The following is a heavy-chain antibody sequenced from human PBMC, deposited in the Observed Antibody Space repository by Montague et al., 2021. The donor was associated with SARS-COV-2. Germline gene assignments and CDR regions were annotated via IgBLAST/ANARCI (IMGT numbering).Heavy chain of an antibody. J-gene: IGHJ6*02. CDR1: GGSISSGGYP. CDR2: IYHSGST. CDR3: ARGSMVRGGKVYYGVDV. Sequence: TLSLTCAVYGGSISSGGYPWNWIRQPPGKGLEWIGYIYHSGSTYYXPSLKSRVTISLDSSKNQFSLNLTSVTAADTAVYYCARGSMVRGGKVYYGVDVWGQGTTVTVSS. V-gene: IGHV4-30-2*01. D-gene: IGHD3-10*01.